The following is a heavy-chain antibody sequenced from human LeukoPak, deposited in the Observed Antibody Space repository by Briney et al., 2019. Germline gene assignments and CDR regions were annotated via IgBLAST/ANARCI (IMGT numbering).Heavy chain of an antibody. CDR1: GFSFSDTY. V-gene: IGHV3-15*07. CDR3: TTESSGSLPY. D-gene: IGHD1-26*01. Sequence: GGSLRLSCAATGFSFSDTYINWVRQIPGTGLEWVGLIKNKADRGEIEYAAPVKDRFTISGDDSKNTVYLQMSSLKTEDTAVYYCTTESSGSLPYWGQGTLVTVSS. CDR2: IKNKADRGEI. J-gene: IGHJ4*02.